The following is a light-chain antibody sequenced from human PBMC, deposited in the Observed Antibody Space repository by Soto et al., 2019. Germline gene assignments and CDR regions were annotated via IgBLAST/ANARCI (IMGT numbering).Light chain of an antibody. CDR3: QQRTNWPWT. CDR1: QSVSIY. J-gene: IGKJ1*01. Sequence: ETVLTQSPATLSLSPGERATLSCRASQSVSIYLAWYQQKPGQAPRLLIYDASNRATGIPARFSGSGSGTDFTLTISSLEPEDFAVYYCQQRTNWPWTFGQGTKVDIK. CDR2: DAS. V-gene: IGKV3-11*01.